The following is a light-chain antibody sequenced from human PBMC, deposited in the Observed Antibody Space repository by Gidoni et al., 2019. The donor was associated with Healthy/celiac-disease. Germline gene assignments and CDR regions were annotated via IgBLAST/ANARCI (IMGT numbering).Light chain of an antibody. CDR1: QSISSY. CDR3: QQGYSTRT. J-gene: IGKJ1*01. V-gene: IGKV1-39*01. CDR2: AAS. Sequence: DIQITQSPSSLAASVGARVTSPCRASQSISSYLNWYQQKPGKAPKLLIYAASSLQSGVQSRFSGSGSGTDFTLTISRLEPEDVATYYCQQGYSTRTFGQGTKVEIK.